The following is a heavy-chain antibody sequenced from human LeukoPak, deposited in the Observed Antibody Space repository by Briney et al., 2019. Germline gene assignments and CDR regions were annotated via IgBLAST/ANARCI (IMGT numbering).Heavy chain of an antibody. CDR1: GFTVSSNY. J-gene: IGHJ6*02. CDR2: IYSGGST. CDR3: ARVSSHYYYGMDV. V-gene: IGHV3-53*01. Sequence: GGSLRLSCAASGFTVSSNYMSWLRQAPGKGLEWVSVIYSGGSTYYADSVKGRFTISRDNSKNTLYLQMNSLRAEDTAVYYCARVSSHYYYGMDVWGQGATVTVSS.